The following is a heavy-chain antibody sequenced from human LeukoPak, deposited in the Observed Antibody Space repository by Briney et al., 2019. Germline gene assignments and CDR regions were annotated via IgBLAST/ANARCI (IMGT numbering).Heavy chain of an antibody. CDR2: INHSGST. Sequence: SETLSLTCAVYGGSFSGYYWSWIRQPPGKGLEWIGEINHSGSTNYNPSLKSRVTISVDTSKNQFSLKLSSVTAADTAVYYCAREVRAGYSSGWPNWFDPWGQGTLVTVSS. V-gene: IGHV4-34*01. CDR1: GGSFSGYY. CDR3: AREVRAGYSSGWPNWFDP. D-gene: IGHD6-19*01. J-gene: IGHJ5*02.